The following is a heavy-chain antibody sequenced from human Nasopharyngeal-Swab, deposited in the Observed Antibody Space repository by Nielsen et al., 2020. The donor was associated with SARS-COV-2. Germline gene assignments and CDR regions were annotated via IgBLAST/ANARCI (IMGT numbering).Heavy chain of an antibody. CDR3: ARQIWLRFSWFDP. V-gene: IGHV4-39*01. Sequence: SETLSLTCTVSGGSISSSSYYWGWIRQPPGKGLEWIGSIYYSGSTYYNPSPKSRVTISVDTSKNQFSLKLSSVTAADTAVYYCARQIWLRFSWFDPWGQGTLVTVSS. CDR1: GGSISSSSYY. J-gene: IGHJ5*02. D-gene: IGHD5-12*01. CDR2: IYYSGST.